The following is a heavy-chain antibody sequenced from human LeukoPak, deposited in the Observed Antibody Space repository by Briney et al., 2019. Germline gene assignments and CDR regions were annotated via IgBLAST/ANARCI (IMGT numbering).Heavy chain of an antibody. D-gene: IGHD3-22*01. Sequence: ASVKVSCKASGYIFTGYYMHWVRQAPGQGLEWMGWINPNSGGTNYAQKFQGRVTMTRDTSISTAYMELSRVRSDDTAVYYCARVRGYYDSSGYGYWGQGTLVTVSS. CDR2: INPNSGGT. CDR1: GYIFTGYY. J-gene: IGHJ4*02. V-gene: IGHV1-2*02. CDR3: ARVRGYYDSSGYGY.